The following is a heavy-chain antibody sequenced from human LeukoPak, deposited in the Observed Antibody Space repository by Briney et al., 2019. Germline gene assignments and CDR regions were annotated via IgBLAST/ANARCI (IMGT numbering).Heavy chain of an antibody. Sequence: SETLSLTCAGSGGSISSGGYSWSWIRQPPGKGLEWIGYIYHSGSTYYNPSLKSRVTISVDRSKNQFSLKLSSVTAADTAVYYCARGGDGYNSYWYFDLWGRGTLVTVSS. CDR1: GGSISSGGYS. J-gene: IGHJ2*01. V-gene: IGHV4-30-2*01. CDR3: ARGGDGYNSYWYFDL. CDR2: IYHSGST. D-gene: IGHD5-24*01.